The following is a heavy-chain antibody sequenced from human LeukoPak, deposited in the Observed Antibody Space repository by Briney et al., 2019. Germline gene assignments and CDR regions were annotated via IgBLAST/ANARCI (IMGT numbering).Heavy chain of an antibody. Sequence: PSETLSLTCAVYGGSFSGYYWSSIRQPPGKGLEWIGEINYSGSTNYNPSLKSRVTISVDTSKNQFSLKLSSVTAADTAVYYCAKKRGYCSGGSCYGGYYYYYMDVRGKGTTGTVSS. CDR2: INYSGST. J-gene: IGHJ6*03. D-gene: IGHD2-15*01. CDR3: AKKRGYCSGGSCYGGYYYYYMDV. V-gene: IGHV4-34*01. CDR1: GGSFSGYY.